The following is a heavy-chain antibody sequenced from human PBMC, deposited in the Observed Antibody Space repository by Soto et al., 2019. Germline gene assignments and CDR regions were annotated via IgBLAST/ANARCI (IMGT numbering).Heavy chain of an antibody. Sequence: QVQLVESGGGVVQPGRSLRLSCAASGFTFSSYGMHWVRQAPGKGLEWVAVISYDGSNKYYADSVKGRFTISRDKSKNTLYLQMNSLRAEDTAVYYCAKDQGKIYDYGMDVWGQGTTVTVSS. D-gene: IGHD5-12*01. CDR3: AKDQGKIYDYGMDV. J-gene: IGHJ6*02. CDR2: ISYDGSNK. CDR1: GFTFSSYG. V-gene: IGHV3-30*18.